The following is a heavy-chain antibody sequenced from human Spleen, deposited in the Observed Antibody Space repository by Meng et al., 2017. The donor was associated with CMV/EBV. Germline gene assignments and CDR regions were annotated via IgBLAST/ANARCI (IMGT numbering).Heavy chain of an antibody. V-gene: IGHV3-53*01. Sequence: GGYLRLSCAASGFTVSTNYMSWVRQAPGKGLEWVSVIYSGGSTYYADSVKGRFTISRDNSKNTLYLQMNSLRAEDTAVYYCARQLPQDYYYGMDVWGQGTTVTVSS. D-gene: IGHD1-26*01. CDR2: IYSGGST. CDR1: GFTVSTNY. CDR3: ARQLPQDYYYGMDV. J-gene: IGHJ6*02.